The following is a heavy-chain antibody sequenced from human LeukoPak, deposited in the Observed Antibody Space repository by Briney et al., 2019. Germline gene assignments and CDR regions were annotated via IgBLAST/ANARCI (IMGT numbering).Heavy chain of an antibody. CDR3: ERSVRWFDP. V-gene: IGHV4-39*01. CDR1: GGSISSSSYY. D-gene: IGHD4-17*01. J-gene: IGHJ5*02. Sequence: SETLSLTCTVSGGSISSSSYYWGWIRQPPGKGLEWIGSIYYSGSTYYNPSLKSRVTISVDTSKNQFSLKLSSVTAADTAVYYCERSVRWFDPWGQGTLVTVSS. CDR2: IYYSGST.